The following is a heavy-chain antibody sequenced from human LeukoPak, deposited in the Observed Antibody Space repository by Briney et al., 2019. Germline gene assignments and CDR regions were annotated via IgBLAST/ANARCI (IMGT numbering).Heavy chain of an antibody. V-gene: IGHV3-23*01. CDR1: GFTFSSFA. J-gene: IGHJ1*01. CDR2: ISGSGDST. D-gene: IGHD4-17*01. CDR3: ADQDYGDYMDYFHH. Sequence: GGSLRLSCAASGFTFSSFAMGWVRQTPGKGLEWVSAISGSGDSTYYADSVKGRFTISRDTSKDTLYLQMTSLRAEDTAVYYCADQDYGDYMDYFHHWGQGTLVTVSS.